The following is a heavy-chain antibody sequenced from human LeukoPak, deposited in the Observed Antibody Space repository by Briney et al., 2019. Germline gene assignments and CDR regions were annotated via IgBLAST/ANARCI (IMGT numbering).Heavy chain of an antibody. CDR2: IYYSGTT. Sequence: SETLSLTCTVSGDSISSWYWSWIRQPPGKGLEWIGYIYYSGTTYYNPSLKSRVSISFVTSKNQFSLKLSSVTAADTAVYYCARVGYCSHGSCLRLDWYFDLWGRGTLVAVSS. J-gene: IGHJ2*01. V-gene: IGHV4-59*01. D-gene: IGHD2-15*01. CDR1: GDSISSWY. CDR3: ARVGYCSHGSCLRLDWYFDL.